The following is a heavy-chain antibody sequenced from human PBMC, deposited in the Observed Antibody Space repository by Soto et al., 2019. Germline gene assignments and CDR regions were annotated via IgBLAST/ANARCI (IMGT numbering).Heavy chain of an antibody. CDR2: ISSSSSYI. V-gene: IGHV3-21*01. CDR3: ARDRVTMIVVVSYGMDV. D-gene: IGHD3-22*01. J-gene: IGHJ6*02. CDR1: GFTFSSYS. Sequence: PGGSLRLSCAASGFTFSSYSMNWVRQAPGKGLEWVSSISSSSSYIYYADSVKGRFTISRDNAKNSLYLQMNSLRAEDTAVYYCARDRVTMIVVVSYGMDVWGQGTTVTVSS.